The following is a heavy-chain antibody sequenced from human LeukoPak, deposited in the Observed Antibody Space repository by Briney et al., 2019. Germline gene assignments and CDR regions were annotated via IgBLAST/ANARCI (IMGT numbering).Heavy chain of an antibody. J-gene: IGHJ4*02. Sequence: SETLSLTCTVSGGSISSYYWSWIRQPPGKGLEWIGYIYYSGSTNYNPSLKSRVTISVDTSKNQFSLKLSSVTAADTAVYYCARHGRMVRGVPYFDYWGQGTLVTVSS. CDR2: IYYSGST. D-gene: IGHD3-10*01. CDR3: ARHGRMVRGVPYFDY. CDR1: GGSISSYY. V-gene: IGHV4-59*08.